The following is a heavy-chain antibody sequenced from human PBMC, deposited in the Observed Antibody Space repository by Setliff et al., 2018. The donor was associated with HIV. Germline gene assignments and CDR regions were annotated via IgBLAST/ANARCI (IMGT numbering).Heavy chain of an antibody. J-gene: IGHJ3*02. D-gene: IGHD3-22*01. CDR2: INQSGST. CDR1: GAAIDDSNG. V-gene: IGHV4-39*07. CDR3: AREGYYDRADAFDI. Sequence: SETLSLTCAVSGAAIDDSNGYWSWIRQPPGKGLEWVGEINQSGSTDYSTPLKSRVTISVDTSKNQFSLKLSSVTAADTAVYYCAREGYYDRADAFDIWGQGTMVTVSS.